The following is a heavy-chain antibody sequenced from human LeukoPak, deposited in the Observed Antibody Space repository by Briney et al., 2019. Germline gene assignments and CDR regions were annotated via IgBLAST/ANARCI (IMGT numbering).Heavy chain of an antibody. D-gene: IGHD3-3*01. CDR1: GFTFSSYA. V-gene: IGHV3-53*01. CDR3: ARVEKFYADYDFWSGYYSPDYYYYGMDV. CDR2: IYSGGST. J-gene: IGHJ6*02. Sequence: PGGSLRLSCAASGFTFSSYAMSWVRQAPGKGLEWVSVIYSGGSTYYADSVKGRFTISRDNSKNTLYLQMNSLRAEDTAVYYCARVEKFYADYDFWSGYYSPDYYYYGMDVWGQGTTVTVSS.